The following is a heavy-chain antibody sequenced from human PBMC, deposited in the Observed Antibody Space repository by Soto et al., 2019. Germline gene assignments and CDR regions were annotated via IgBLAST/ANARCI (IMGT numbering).Heavy chain of an antibody. CDR2: ISGSGGTT. J-gene: IGHJ3*02. CDR1: GFTFSSYA. D-gene: IGHD6-19*01. CDR3: AKTANGWFSAFDI. V-gene: IGHV3-23*01. Sequence: EVQLLAPGGGLVQPGGSLRLSCAASGFTFSSYAMSWVRQAPGKGLEWVSAISGSGGTTYYPDSVKGRFTFSRDNSKNTLYLQMNCLRAEDTAVYYCAKTANGWFSAFDIWGQGTMDTVSS.